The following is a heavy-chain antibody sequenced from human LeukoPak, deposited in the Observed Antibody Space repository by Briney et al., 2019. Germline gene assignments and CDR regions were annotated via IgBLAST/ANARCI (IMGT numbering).Heavy chain of an antibody. CDR3: ARDYRGYRAPYYFDY. D-gene: IGHD2-15*01. Sequence: GGSLRLSCAASGFTFSSYWMSWVRQAPGKGLEWVADIKQDGSEKYYVDSVKGRFTISRDNAKNSLYLQMNSLRAEDTAVYYCARDYRGYRAPYYFDYWGQGTLVTVSS. CDR1: GFTFSSYW. V-gene: IGHV3-7*01. J-gene: IGHJ4*02. CDR2: IKQDGSEK.